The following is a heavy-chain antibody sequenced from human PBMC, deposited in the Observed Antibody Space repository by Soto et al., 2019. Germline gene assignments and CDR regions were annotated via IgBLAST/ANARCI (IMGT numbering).Heavy chain of an antibody. CDR1: GFTLSAYD. J-gene: IGHJ3*02. CDR3: ARDVPDCSSTSCYPDAFDI. D-gene: IGHD2-2*01. Sequence: PGGSLRLSCAASGFTLSAYDMHWVRQATGKGLEWVAALSYAGDTYYADSVTGRFTISRDNSKNTLYLQMNSLRAEDTAVYYCARDVPDCSSTSCYPDAFDIWGQGTMVTVSS. V-gene: IGHV3-13*01. CDR2: LSYAGDT.